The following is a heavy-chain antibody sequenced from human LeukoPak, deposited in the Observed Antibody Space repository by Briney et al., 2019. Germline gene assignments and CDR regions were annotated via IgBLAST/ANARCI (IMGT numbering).Heavy chain of an antibody. Sequence: GGSLRLSCAASGFTFSSYAMNWVRQAPGKGLAWVSGINNSGGSTYYADSVKGRFTISRDNSKNTLYLQMNSLRAEDTAVYYCAREEHSSGWYLLDYWGQGTLVTVSS. J-gene: IGHJ4*02. CDR3: AREEHSSGWYLLDY. CDR1: GFTFSSYA. V-gene: IGHV3-23*01. CDR2: INNSGGST. D-gene: IGHD6-19*01.